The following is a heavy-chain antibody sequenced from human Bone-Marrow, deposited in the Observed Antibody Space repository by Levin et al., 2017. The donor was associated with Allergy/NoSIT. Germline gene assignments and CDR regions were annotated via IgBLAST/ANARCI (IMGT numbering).Heavy chain of an antibody. Sequence: GGSLRLSCAASGFTFSSYAMSWVRQAPGKGLEWVSAISGSGGSTYYADSVKGRFTISRDNSKNTLYLQMNSLRAEDTAVYYCAKGGYCSRWCSGGSCYYEYFDYWGQGTLVTVSS. CDR2: ISGSGGST. V-gene: IGHV3-23*01. CDR3: AKGGYCSRWCSGGSCYYEYFDY. D-gene: IGHD2-15*01. CDR1: GFTFSSYA. J-gene: IGHJ4*02.